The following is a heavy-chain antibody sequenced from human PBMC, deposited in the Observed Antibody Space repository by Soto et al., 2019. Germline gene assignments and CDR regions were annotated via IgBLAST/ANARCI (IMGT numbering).Heavy chain of an antibody. J-gene: IGHJ5*02. D-gene: IGHD3-22*01. CDR2: IIPIFGTA. V-gene: IGHV1-69*12. CDR1: GGTFSSYA. CDR3: ARDLGNYYDSSGYYGDNWFDP. Sequence: QVQLVQSGAEVKKPGSSVKVSCKASGGTFSSYAISWVRQAPGQGLEWMGGIIPIFGTANYAQKFQGRVTITADESTSTAYMELSSLRSEDTAVYYCARDLGNYYDSSGYYGDNWFDPWGQGALVTVSS.